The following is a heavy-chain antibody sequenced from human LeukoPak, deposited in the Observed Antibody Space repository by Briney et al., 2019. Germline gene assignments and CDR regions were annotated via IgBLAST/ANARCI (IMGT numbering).Heavy chain of an antibody. Sequence: GGSLRLSCAASGFTFDDYAMHWVRQAPGKGLEWVSLIRWDGGSTYYADSVKGRFTISRDNSKNSLYLQMNSLRAEDTALYYCAKDAYCSGGSCYSPFDYWGQGTLVTVSS. CDR2: IRWDGGST. CDR1: GFTFDDYA. CDR3: AKDAYCSGGSCYSPFDY. D-gene: IGHD2-15*01. J-gene: IGHJ4*02. V-gene: IGHV3-43D*03.